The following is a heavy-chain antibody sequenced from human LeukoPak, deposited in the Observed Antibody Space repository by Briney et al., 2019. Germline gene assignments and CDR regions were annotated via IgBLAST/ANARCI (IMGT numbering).Heavy chain of an antibody. CDR2: INHSGST. CDR1: GGSFSGYY. Sequence: SETLSLTCAVYGGSFSGYYWSWIRQPPGKGLEWIGEINHSGSTNYNPSLKSRVTISVDTSKNQFSLRLSSVTAADTAVYYCARVFFRNWFDPWGQGTLVTVSS. V-gene: IGHV4-34*01. J-gene: IGHJ5*02. CDR3: ARVFFRNWFDP.